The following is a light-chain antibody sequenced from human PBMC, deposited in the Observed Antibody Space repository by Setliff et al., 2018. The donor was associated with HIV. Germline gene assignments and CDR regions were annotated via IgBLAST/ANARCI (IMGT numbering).Light chain of an antibody. CDR3: CSYAGSYTLVI. J-gene: IGLJ2*01. CDR1: SSDVGYYDY. CDR2: DVT. V-gene: IGLV2-11*01. Sequence: QSALTQPRSVSGSPGQSVTISCTGTSSDVGYYDYVSWYQHHPGKAPKLMIYDVTKRPSGVPDRFSGSKSGNTASLTISGLQAEDEADYYCCSYAGSYTLVIFGGGTKSPS.